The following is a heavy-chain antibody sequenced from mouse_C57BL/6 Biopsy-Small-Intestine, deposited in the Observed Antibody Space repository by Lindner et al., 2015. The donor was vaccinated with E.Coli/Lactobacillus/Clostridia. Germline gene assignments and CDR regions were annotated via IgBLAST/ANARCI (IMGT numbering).Heavy chain of an antibody. CDR1: GFNIKDDY. CDR2: IDPENGDT. V-gene: IGHV14-4*01. J-gene: IGHJ4*01. CDR3: ARFYYAMDY. Sequence: VQLQESGAELVKPGASVKLSCTASGFNIKDDYMHWVKQRPEQGLEWIGWIDPENGDTEYASKFQGKATFTADTSSNTAYMQLSSLTTEDSAIYYCARFYYAMDYWGQGTSVTVSS.